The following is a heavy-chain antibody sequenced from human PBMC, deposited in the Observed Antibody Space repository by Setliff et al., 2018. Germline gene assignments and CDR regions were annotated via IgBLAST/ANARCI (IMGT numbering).Heavy chain of an antibody. J-gene: IGHJ4*02. D-gene: IGHD3-10*01. CDR2: IYYSGST. V-gene: IGHV4-39*01. CDR3: ARQRRWFGPQPIDY. Sequence: SETLSLTCTVSGGSISSSSYYWGWIRQPPGKGLEWIGSIYYSGSTYYNPSLKSRVTISVDTSKKQFSLKLSSVTAADTAVYCCARQRRWFGPQPIDYWGQGTLVTVSS. CDR1: GGSISSSSYY.